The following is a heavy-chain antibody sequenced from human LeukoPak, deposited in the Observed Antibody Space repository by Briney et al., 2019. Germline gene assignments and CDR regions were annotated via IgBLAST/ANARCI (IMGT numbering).Heavy chain of an antibody. D-gene: IGHD5-18*01. J-gene: IGHJ3*02. CDR1: GFPYSTNA. V-gene: IGHV3-23*01. CDR2: ISAGGRDT. CDR3: AKKFYHYSHGYYAFGI. Sequence: LPGGFLRLSCAASGFPYSTNAMSWVRQAPGKGLEWVSAISAGGRDTYYADSVKGRFTISRDNSKNILYLQINSPRADETGLYYWAKKFYHYSHGYYAFGIWGQGTIVTVSS.